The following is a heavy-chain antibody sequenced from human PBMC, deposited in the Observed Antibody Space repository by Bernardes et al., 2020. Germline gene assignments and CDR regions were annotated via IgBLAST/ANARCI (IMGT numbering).Heavy chain of an antibody. CDR3: ARDRRGSSSWYSGDYYYYYGMDV. Sequence: SLRLSCAASGFTFSDYYMSWIRQAPRKGLEWVSYISSSGSTIYYADSVKGRFTISRDNAKNSLYLQMNSLRAEDTAVYYCARDRRGSSSWYSGDYYYYYGMDVWGKGTTVTVSS. CDR2: ISSSGSTI. D-gene: IGHD6-13*01. J-gene: IGHJ6*04. CDR1: GFTFSDYY. V-gene: IGHV3-11*01.